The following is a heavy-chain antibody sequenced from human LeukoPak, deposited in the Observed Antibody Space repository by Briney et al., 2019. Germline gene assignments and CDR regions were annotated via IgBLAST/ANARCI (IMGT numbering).Heavy chain of an antibody. Sequence: PGGSLRLSCTASGFTFSSYTMSWVRQAPGKGLKGVPTISTGGGNTYYADSVKGRFTVSRDDSKNTLYLQMNSLRAEDTAVYYCAKDGGLWVSAHWGDSWGRGTLVTVSS. V-gene: IGHV3-23*01. CDR3: AKDGGLWVSAHWGDS. D-gene: IGHD7-27*01. CDR1: GFTFSSYT. CDR2: ISTGGGNT. J-gene: IGHJ4*02.